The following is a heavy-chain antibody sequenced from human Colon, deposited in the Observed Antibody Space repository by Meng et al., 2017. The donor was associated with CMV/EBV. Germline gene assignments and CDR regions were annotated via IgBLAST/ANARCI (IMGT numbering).Heavy chain of an antibody. V-gene: IGHV3-23*01. Sequence: GGSLRLSCAASGFTFSNYAMTWVRQAPGRGLEWVATISGIGGITYYADSVKGRFTIFKGDSRGAVSLQMNSLRVDDTAVYFCAKTLYAVPAAIPNDGFDVWGQGTMVTVSS. J-gene: IGHJ3*01. CDR3: AKTLYAVPAAIPNDGFDV. D-gene: IGHD2-2*01. CDR1: GFTFSNYA. CDR2: ISGIGGIT.